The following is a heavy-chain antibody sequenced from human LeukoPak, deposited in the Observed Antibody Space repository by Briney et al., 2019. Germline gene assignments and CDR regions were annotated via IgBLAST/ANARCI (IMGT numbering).Heavy chain of an antibody. J-gene: IGHJ4*02. CDR3: ARDQTPFV. V-gene: IGHV3-7*01. CDR2: IKQDGSEK. CDR1: GFTFSSYW. Sequence: GGSLRLSCAASGFTFSSYWMTWVRQAPGKGLEWVANIKQDGSEKYYVDSVRGRFTISRDNAKNSLYLQMDGLRAEDTAVYYCARDQTPFVWGQGTLVTVSS.